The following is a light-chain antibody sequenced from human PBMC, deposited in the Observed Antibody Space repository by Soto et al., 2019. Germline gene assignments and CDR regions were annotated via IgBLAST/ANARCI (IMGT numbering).Light chain of an antibody. CDR1: SSDVGAYNY. Sequence: QSALTQPASVSGSPGQSITISCTGTSSDVGAYNYVSWYQQHPGKAPKLMICDVTYRPSGVSNRISGSKSGNTASLTISGLQAEDEADYYCSSYASSSTVVFGGGTKLTVL. CDR2: DVT. V-gene: IGLV2-14*01. CDR3: SSYASSSTVV. J-gene: IGLJ2*01.